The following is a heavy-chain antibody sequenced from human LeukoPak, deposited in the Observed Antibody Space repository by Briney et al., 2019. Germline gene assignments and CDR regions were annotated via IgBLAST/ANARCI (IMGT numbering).Heavy chain of an antibody. CDR3: ARGSHYDFWSGYYLFDY. V-gene: IGHV1-8*01. CDR1: GYTFTSYD. D-gene: IGHD3-3*01. CDR2: MNPNSGNT. J-gene: IGHJ4*02. Sequence: GASVKVSCKASGYTFTSYDINWVRQATGQGLKWMGWMNPNSGNTGYAQKFQGRVTMTRNTSISTAYMELSSLRSEDTAVYYCARGSHYDFWSGYYLFDYWGQGTLVTVSS.